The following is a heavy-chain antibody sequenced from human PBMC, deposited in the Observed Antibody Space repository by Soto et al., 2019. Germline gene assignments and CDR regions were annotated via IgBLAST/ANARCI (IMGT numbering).Heavy chain of an antibody. Sequence: QVQLVESGGGVVKPGGSLRLSCAASGFTFSDYYMSWIRQAPGKGLEWVSYISSSSSYTNYADSVKGRFTISRDNAKNSLYLQMNSLRAEDTAVYYCARRDGYSGSYDFDYWGQGTLVTVSS. CDR3: ARRDGYSGSYDFDY. D-gene: IGHD1-26*01. V-gene: IGHV3-11*06. J-gene: IGHJ4*02. CDR1: GFTFSDYY. CDR2: ISSSSSYT.